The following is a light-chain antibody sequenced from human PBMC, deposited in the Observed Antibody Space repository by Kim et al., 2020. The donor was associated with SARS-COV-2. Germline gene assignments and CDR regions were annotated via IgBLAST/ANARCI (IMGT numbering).Light chain of an antibody. Sequence: DIQMTQSPLSLSASLGDKVTISCRASRNIGSFLNWYQQKPGQAPSLLIYAASTLQSGVPSRFSGSGSGTDFTLTISNLQPQDLGTYYCQQSYSPPPVTFGQGTRLEIK. J-gene: IGKJ5*01. CDR2: AAS. V-gene: IGKV1-39*01. CDR3: QQSYSPPPVT. CDR1: RNIGSF.